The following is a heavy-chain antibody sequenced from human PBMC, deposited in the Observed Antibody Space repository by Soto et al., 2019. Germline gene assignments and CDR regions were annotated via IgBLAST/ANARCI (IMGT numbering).Heavy chain of an antibody. J-gene: IGHJ4*02. CDR1: GFPFSSYS. CDR3: ARGRRGRYAYQDY. V-gene: IGHV3-21*01. D-gene: IGHD5-12*01. Sequence: EVQLVESGGGLVKPGGSLRLSCAASGFPFSSYSMNRVRQAPGKGLEGVSSISSSSSYIYYADSVKGRFTISRDNAKNSLYLQMNSLRAEDTAVYYCARGRRGRYAYQDYWGQGTLVTVSS. CDR2: ISSSSSYI.